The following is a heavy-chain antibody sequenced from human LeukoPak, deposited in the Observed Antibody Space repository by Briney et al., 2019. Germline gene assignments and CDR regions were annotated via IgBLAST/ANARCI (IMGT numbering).Heavy chain of an antibody. CDR1: GYSINSGYY. D-gene: IGHD4-11*01. J-gene: IGHJ4*02. CDR2: IYHSGGT. V-gene: IGHV4-38-2*01. Sequence: PSETLSLTCVVSGYSINSGYYWGWIRQPPGKGLEWIGNIYHSGGTYYNPSLKSRVTISVDTSKNQFSLKLTSVTAADTAVYHCARSYIGLPYTYFDSWGQGTLVTVSS. CDR3: ARSYIGLPYTYFDS.